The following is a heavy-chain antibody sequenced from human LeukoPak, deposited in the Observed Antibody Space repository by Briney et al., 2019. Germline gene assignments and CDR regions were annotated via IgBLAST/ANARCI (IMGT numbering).Heavy chain of an antibody. CDR2: MNPNSGNT. CDR3: ARDSPDYGSGTHYSFDI. D-gene: IGHD3-10*01. V-gene: IGHV1-8*01. J-gene: IGHJ3*02. CDR1: GYTFTSYD. Sequence: GASVKVSCKASGYTFTSYDINWVRQAPGQRLEWMGWMNPNSGNTGYAQKFPGRVTMTRDTSISTAYMELSSLRSEDTAVYYCARDSPDYGSGTHYSFDIWGQGTMVTVSS.